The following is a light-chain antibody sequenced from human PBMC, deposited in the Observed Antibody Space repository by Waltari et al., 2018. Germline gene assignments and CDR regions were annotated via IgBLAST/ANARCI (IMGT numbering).Light chain of an antibody. V-gene: IGKV1-5*03. Sequence: DIHMTQSPSTLSASVGDRVTITRRASQSLNDWLAWYQQKQGDAPHLLIYKASPLQTGVPSRFSGTGSGTEYTLTISSFQPDDSATYYCLQHVSFPFTFGPGTHVDIK. CDR1: QSLNDW. J-gene: IGKJ3*01. CDR2: KAS. CDR3: LQHVSFPFT.